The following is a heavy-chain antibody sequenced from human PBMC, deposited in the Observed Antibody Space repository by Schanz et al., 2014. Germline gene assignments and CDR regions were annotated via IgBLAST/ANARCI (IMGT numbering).Heavy chain of an antibody. Sequence: EVQLVESGGGLVQPGGSLRLSCAASGFSVGNKYMNWVRQAPGKGLEWVSFIYIGGNTYYAGSVKGRFTISRDNSKNTVYIQMNSLRAEDTAVYYCARIGGSDFDYWAQGTLVTVSS. CDR2: IYIGGNT. CDR3: ARIGGSDFDY. J-gene: IGHJ4*02. V-gene: IGHV3-66*01. D-gene: IGHD3-10*01. CDR1: GFSVGNKY.